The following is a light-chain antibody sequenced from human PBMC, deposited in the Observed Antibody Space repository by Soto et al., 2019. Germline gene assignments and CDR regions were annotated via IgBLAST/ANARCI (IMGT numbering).Light chain of an antibody. J-gene: IGLJ2*01. CDR3: SSYTSSSTPVV. CDR1: SSDVGGYNY. CDR2: DVS. Sequence: QSALTQPASVSGSPGQSITISCTGTSSDVGGYNYVSWYQQHPGKAPKLMIYDVSNRPSGVSNRFSGSKSGNTASLTISGPQAEDEADYDCSSYTSSSTPVVFGGGTKLTVL. V-gene: IGLV2-14*01.